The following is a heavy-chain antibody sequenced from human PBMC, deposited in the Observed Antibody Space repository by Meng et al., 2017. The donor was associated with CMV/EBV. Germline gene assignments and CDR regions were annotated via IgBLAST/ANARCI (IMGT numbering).Heavy chain of an antibody. D-gene: IGHD3-10*01. CDR3: ARYGSGLPAKRQNWYFDL. CDR1: SCSGYY. Sequence: SCSGYYWSWIRQPPGKGLEWIGEINHSGSTNYNPSLKSRVTISVDTSKNQFSLKLSSVTAADTAVYYCARYGSGLPAKRQNWYFDLWGRGTLVTVSS. CDR2: INHSGST. V-gene: IGHV4-34*01. J-gene: IGHJ2*01.